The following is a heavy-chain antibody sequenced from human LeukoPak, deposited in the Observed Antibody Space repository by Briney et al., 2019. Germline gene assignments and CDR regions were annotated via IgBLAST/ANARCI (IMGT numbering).Heavy chain of an antibody. V-gene: IGHV4-4*07. Sequence: SETLSLTCTVSGGSISSYYWSWIRQPAGKGLEWIGCIYTSGSTNYNPSLKSRVTMSVDTSKNQFSLKLSSVTAADTAVYYCARGGGVGYYYYYMDVWGKGTTVTVSS. CDR3: ARGGGVGYYYYYMDV. CDR2: IYTSGST. CDR1: GGSISSYY. J-gene: IGHJ6*03. D-gene: IGHD3-3*01.